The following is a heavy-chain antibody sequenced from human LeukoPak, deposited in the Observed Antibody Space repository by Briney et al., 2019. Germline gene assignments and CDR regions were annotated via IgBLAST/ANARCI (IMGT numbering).Heavy chain of an antibody. V-gene: IGHV1-2*02. CDR2: INPNSGGT. D-gene: IGHD6-19*01. Sequence: AXXKVSCKASGYTFTGYYMHWVRQAPGQGLEGMGWINPNSGGTNYAQKFQGRVTMTRDKSMRTAYMEVSRLRSDDRAVYYCARSYSSGCYCGYYFYYWGQGTLVTVSS. CDR3: ARSYSSGCYCGYYFYY. CDR1: GYTFTGYY. J-gene: IGHJ4*02.